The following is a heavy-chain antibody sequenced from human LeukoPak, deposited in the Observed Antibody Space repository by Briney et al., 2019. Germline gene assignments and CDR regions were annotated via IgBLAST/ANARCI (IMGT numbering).Heavy chain of an antibody. CDR3: ARLGKTYYMDV. D-gene: IGHD1/OR15-1a*01. CDR2: LYHSGAA. Sequence: PSETLSLTCTVSGDSISNYYWTWIRQTPGKGLEWIGNLYHSGAADYNPSLKTRVTTSVDTSKDQFSLSLRSSTPADTAVYFCARLGKTYYMDVWGTGTTVTVSS. CDR1: GDSISNYY. V-gene: IGHV4-59*08. J-gene: IGHJ6*03.